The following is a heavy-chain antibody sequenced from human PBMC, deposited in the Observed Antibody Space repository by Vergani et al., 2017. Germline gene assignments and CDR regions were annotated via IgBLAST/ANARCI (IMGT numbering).Heavy chain of an antibody. CDR1: RYSFTNYW. V-gene: IGHV5-51*01. J-gene: IGHJ4*02. D-gene: IGHD3-22*01. CDR2: IHPADSDT. Sequence: EVQLVQSGAEVKKPGESLKISCQISRYSFTNYWIGWVRQMPGKGLEWMGIIHPADSDTRYSPSFQGQVTISVDKSISTAYLQRSSLRASDSAMYYCARLYGRDSSGSKYFDYWGQRTLVTVSS. CDR3: ARLYGRDSSGSKYFDY.